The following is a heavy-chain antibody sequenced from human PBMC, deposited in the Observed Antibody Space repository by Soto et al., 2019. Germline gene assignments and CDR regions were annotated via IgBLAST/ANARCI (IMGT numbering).Heavy chain of an antibody. CDR3: AKGYSTTSVRGSGYFDY. D-gene: IGHD5-12*01. Sequence: PGGSLRLSCAASGFAFNNYVMSWVRQAPGKGLEWVSRISADPDTTYHADSVKGRFTISRDNSKNMLFLQMNSLRAEDTAVYYCAKGYSTTSVRGSGYFDYWGQGMLVTVSS. J-gene: IGHJ4*02. V-gene: IGHV3-23*01. CDR1: GFAFNNYV. CDR2: ISADPDTT.